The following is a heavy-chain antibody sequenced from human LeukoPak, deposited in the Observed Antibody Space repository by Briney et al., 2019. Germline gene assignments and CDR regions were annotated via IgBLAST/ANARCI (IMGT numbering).Heavy chain of an antibody. D-gene: IGHD3-10*01. CDR2: ISSSSSTI. Sequence: PGGSLRLSFAASGFTFSSYSMNWGRQAPGKGLELVSYISSSSSTISYVASVKGRFTISRDNAKDSLYLHMNSLRAEDTAVYYCARDRYGSGSYTSYSDYWGEGTLVTVSS. V-gene: IGHV3-48*01. J-gene: IGHJ4*02. CDR1: GFTFSSYS. CDR3: ARDRYGSGSYTSYSDY.